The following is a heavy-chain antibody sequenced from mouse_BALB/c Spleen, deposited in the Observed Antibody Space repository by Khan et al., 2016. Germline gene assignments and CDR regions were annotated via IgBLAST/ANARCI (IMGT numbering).Heavy chain of an antibody. J-gene: IGHJ3*01. V-gene: IGHV1S56*01. Sequence: QVQLQQSGPELVKPGASVRISCKASGYTFTNYYIHWVKQRPGQGLEWIGWIYPGNVNTKCNEKFKGKAALTADKSSSTAYMQLSSLTSGDSAVYFCARDDYGNPFTYWGQGTLVTVSA. CDR1: GYTFTNYY. CDR2: IYPGNVNT. D-gene: IGHD2-1*01. CDR3: ARDDYGNPFTY.